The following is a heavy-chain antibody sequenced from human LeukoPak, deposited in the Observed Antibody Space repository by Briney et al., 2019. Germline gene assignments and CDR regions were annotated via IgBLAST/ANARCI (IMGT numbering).Heavy chain of an antibody. V-gene: IGHV3-30*18. CDR1: GFTFSSYG. CDR3: AKDQRYSGYDYTLKYYYYYGMDV. CDR2: ISYDGSNK. Sequence: PGGSLRLSCAASGFTFSSYGMHWVRQAPGKGLEWVAVISYDGSNKYYADSVKGRFTISRDNSKNTLYPQMNSLRAEDTAVYYCAKDQRYSGYDYTLKYYYYYGMDVWGQGTTVTVSS. J-gene: IGHJ6*02. D-gene: IGHD5-12*01.